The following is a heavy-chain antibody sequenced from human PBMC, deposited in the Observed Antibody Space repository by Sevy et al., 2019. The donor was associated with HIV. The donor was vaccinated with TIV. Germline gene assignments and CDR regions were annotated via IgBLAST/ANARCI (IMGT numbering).Heavy chain of an antibody. CDR2: IKSKTDGGTT. V-gene: IGHV3-15*01. D-gene: IGHD3-10*01. CDR1: GFTFSNAW. J-gene: IGHJ6*03. Sequence: GGSLRLSCAASGFTFSNAWMSWVRQAPGKGLEWVGRIKSKTDGGTTDYAAPVKGRFTISRDDSKNTLYLQMNSLKTLDTAVYYCTTDLSWYYSGSGTNRLHRPGRYYMDVWGKGTTVTVSS. CDR3: TTDLSWYYSGSGTNRLHRPGRYYMDV.